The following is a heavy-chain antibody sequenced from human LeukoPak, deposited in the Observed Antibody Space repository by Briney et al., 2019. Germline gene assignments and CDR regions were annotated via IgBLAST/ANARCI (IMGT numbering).Heavy chain of an antibody. D-gene: IGHD6-6*01. V-gene: IGHV1-69*13. Sequence: ASVKVSCKASGGTFSSYAISWVRQAPGQGLEWMGGIIPIFGTANYAQKFQGRVTITADESTSTAYMELRSLRSDDTAVYYCAREGSSVSGPYYYYYGMDVWGQGTTVTVSS. CDR1: GGTFSSYA. J-gene: IGHJ6*02. CDR3: AREGSSVSGPYYYYYGMDV. CDR2: IIPIFGTA.